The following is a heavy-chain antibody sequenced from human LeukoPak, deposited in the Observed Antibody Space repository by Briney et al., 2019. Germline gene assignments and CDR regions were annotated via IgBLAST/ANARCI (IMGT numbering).Heavy chain of an antibody. D-gene: IGHD6-13*01. J-gene: IGHJ6*03. V-gene: IGHV4-61*09. CDR3: ARDRGTSSSLGYFYYCMDV. Sequence: TSETLSLTCTVSGDSISSGTSYWSWIRQPAGKGLEWIVHIYSTGSTHYNSSLKSPVTMSIDTSKNQFSRKLHSVTAADTAVYYCARDRGTSSSLGYFYYCMDVWGKGTTVTVSS. CDR2: IYSTGST. CDR1: GDSISSGTSY.